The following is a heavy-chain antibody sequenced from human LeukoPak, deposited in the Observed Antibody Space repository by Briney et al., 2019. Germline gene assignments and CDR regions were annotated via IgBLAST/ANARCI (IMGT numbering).Heavy chain of an antibody. V-gene: IGHV1-2*02. CDR3: AKQPVVPAAKEANDAFDI. J-gene: IGHJ3*02. Sequence: ASVKVSCKASGYTFTGYYMHWVRQAPGQGLEWMGWINPNSGGTNYAQKFQGRVTMTRDTSISTAYMELSRLRSDDTAVYYCAKQPVVPAAKEANDAFDIWGQGTMVTVSS. D-gene: IGHD2-2*01. CDR2: INPNSGGT. CDR1: GYTFTGYY.